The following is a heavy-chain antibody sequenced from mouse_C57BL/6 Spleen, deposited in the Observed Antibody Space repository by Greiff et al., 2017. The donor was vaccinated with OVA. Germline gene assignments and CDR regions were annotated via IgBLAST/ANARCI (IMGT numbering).Heavy chain of an antibody. Sequence: VKLMESGAELVKPGASVKISCKASGYTFTDYYINWVKQRPGQGLEWIGKIGPGSGSTYYNEKFKGKATLTADKSSSTAYMQLSSLTSEDSAVYFCAKAYYSNLYYFDYWGQGTTLTVSS. D-gene: IGHD2-5*01. CDR1: GYTFTDYY. CDR3: AKAYYSNLYYFDY. CDR2: IGPGSGST. V-gene: IGHV1-77*01. J-gene: IGHJ2*01.